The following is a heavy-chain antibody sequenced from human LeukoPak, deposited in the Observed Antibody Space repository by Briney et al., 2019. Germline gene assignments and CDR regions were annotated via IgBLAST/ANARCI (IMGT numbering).Heavy chain of an antibody. Sequence: PGRSLRLSCAASGFTFSSYAMHWVRQAPGKGLEWVAVISYDGSNKYYADSVKGRFTISRDNSKNTLYLQMNGLRAEDTAVYYCASDSGYFDYWGQGTLVTVSS. CDR2: ISYDGSNK. CDR3: ASDSGYFDY. J-gene: IGHJ4*02. CDR1: GFTFSSYA. V-gene: IGHV3-30*04. D-gene: IGHD6-19*01.